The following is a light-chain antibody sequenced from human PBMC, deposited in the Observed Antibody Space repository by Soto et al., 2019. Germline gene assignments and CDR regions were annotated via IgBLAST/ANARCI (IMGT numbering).Light chain of an antibody. CDR1: QSVSNNY. CDR3: HQHGGSPET. CDR2: GAS. V-gene: IGKV3-20*01. Sequence: EIVSTQSPGTLSLSPGETATLSCRASQSVSNNYLAWYQQRPGQAPRLLVFGASRRATGVPDRFSGSGSGTEFILTISGLEPEDFGVYHCHQHGGSPETFGQGTKVDIK. J-gene: IGKJ1*01.